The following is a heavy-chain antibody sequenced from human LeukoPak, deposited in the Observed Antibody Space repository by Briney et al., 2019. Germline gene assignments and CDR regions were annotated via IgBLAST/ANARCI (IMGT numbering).Heavy chain of an antibody. CDR1: GFTFSSYA. CDR2: ISYGGSNK. CDR3: ASGSYDAFGI. J-gene: IGHJ3*02. Sequence: GRSLRLSCAASGFTFSSYAMHWVRQAPGKGLEWVAIISYGGSNKFYSDSVKGRFTISRDNSKNTLYLQMNSLRAEDRAMYHCASGSYDAFGIWGQGTMVTVSS. V-gene: IGHV3-30*04.